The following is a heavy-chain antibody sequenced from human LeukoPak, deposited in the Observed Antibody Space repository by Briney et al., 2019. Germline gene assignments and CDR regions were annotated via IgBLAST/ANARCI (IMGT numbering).Heavy chain of an antibody. J-gene: IGHJ3*02. V-gene: IGHV3-53*01. CDR3: ARGYSSGKGNAFDI. CDR2: IYSGDST. D-gene: IGHD6-19*01. Sequence: GGSLRLSCAASGFTVSSNYMSWVRQAPGKGLEWVSVIYSGDSTYYADSVKGRFTISRDNSKNTLYLQMNSLRAEDTAVYYCARGYSSGKGNAFDIWGQGTVVTVSS. CDR1: GFTVSSNY.